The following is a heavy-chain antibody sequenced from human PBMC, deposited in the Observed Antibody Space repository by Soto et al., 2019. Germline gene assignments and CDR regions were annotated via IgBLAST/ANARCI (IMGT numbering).Heavy chain of an antibody. Sequence: PSETLSLTCTVSGGSINSGDYYWSGIGPPPGKGLEWIGYIYYSGNTYYNPSLKSRFTISVDTSKNQFSLKLSSVTAADTAVYYGARYPEPGGFGVVTQDYYYYGMDVWGQGTTVTVSS. V-gene: IGHV4-30-4*01. CDR3: ARYPEPGGFGVVTQDYYYYGMDV. D-gene: IGHD3-3*01. J-gene: IGHJ6*02. CDR1: GGSINSGDYY. CDR2: IYYSGNT.